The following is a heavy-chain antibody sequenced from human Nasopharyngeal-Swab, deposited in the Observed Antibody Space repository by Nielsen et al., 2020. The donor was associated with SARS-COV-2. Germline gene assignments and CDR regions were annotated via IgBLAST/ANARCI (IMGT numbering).Heavy chain of an antibody. CDR1: GGSFSGFY. V-gene: IGHV4-34*01. J-gene: IGHJ6*02. D-gene: IGHD5-24*01. CDR3: ARAGRVGDAYTGLDV. CDR2: INHNERT. Sequence: SETLSLTCAVYGGSFSGFYWNWIRQPPGKGLEWIGEINHNERTNYNPSLKSRVAMSVDTSNNRVSLKLTSLTATDTAVYYCARAGRVGDAYTGLDVWGQGTTVTVSS.